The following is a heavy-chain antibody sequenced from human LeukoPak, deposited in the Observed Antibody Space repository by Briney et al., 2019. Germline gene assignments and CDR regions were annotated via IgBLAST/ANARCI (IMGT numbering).Heavy chain of an antibody. CDR1: GYSISSGYY. CDR3: ARVVATIVDY. Sequence: SETLSLTCTVSGYSISSGYYWGWIRQPPGKGLEWIGSIYHSGSTHYNLSLKSRVTISVDTSKNQFSLNLSSVTAADTAVYYCARVVATIVDYWGQGTLVTVSS. V-gene: IGHV4-38-2*02. J-gene: IGHJ4*02. CDR2: IYHSGST. D-gene: IGHD5-12*01.